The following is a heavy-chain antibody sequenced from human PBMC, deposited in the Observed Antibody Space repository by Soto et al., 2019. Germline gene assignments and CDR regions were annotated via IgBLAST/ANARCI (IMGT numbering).Heavy chain of an antibody. V-gene: IGHV4-59*08. CDR3: ARQGYSSSGSYYYYMDV. J-gene: IGHJ6*03. Sequence: SETLSLTSPVSGGTISSYYWSWIRQPPGKGLEWIGYIYYSGGTKYNPLLKSRVTISVDTSKNQFSLKLSSVTAADTAVYYCARQGYSSSGSYYYYMDVWGKGTTVTVSS. CDR2: IYYSGGT. CDR1: GGTISSYY. D-gene: IGHD6-13*01.